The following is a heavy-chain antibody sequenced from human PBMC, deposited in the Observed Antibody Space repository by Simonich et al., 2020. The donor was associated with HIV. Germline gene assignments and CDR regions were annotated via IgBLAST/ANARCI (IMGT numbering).Heavy chain of an antibody. D-gene: IGHD5-18*01. CDR3: ARHGEYSYGPYFDY. J-gene: IGHJ4*02. CDR2: INHSGST. Sequence: QVQLQQWGAGLLKPSETLSLTCAVYGGSFSGYYWSWIRQPPGKGLEWIGEINHSGSTNSNPSLNSRVTRSVDTSKNQFSLKLSSVTAADTAVYYCARHGEYSYGPYFDYWGQGTLVTVSS. V-gene: IGHV4-34*01. CDR1: GGSFSGYY.